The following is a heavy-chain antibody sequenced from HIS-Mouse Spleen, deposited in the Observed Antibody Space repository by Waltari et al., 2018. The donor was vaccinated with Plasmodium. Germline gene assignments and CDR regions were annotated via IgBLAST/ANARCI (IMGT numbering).Heavy chain of an antibody. CDR3: ARDRRLAFDY. CDR2: ISYDGSNK. Sequence: QVQLVESGGGVVQPGRSLRLSWSASGFTFNSYAMHWVRQAPGKGLEWVAVISYDGSNKYYADSVKGRFTISRDNSKNTLYLQMNSLRAEDTAVYYCARDRRLAFDYWGQGTLVTVSS. CDR1: GFTFNSYA. D-gene: IGHD2-15*01. J-gene: IGHJ4*02. V-gene: IGHV3-30-3*01.